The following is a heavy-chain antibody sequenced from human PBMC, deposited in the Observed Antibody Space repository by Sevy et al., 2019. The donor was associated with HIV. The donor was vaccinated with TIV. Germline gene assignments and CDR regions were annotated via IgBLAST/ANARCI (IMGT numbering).Heavy chain of an antibody. J-gene: IGHJ4*02. CDR2: IKQDESEK. Sequence: GGSLRLSCAASGFRFTDYWISWVRQTPGKGLEWVATIKQDESEKYYVDSVKGRFVISRDNGKTSVSLQMNGLRVEDTALYYCAREVGGFNWRPYYFDSWGQGTLVTVSS. CDR1: GFRFTDYW. CDR3: AREVGGFNWRPYYFDS. D-gene: IGHD3-16*01. V-gene: IGHV3-7*01.